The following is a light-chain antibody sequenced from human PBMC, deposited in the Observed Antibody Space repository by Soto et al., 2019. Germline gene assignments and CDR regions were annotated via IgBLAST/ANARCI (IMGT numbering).Light chain of an antibody. CDR2: DAS. Sequence: VLTQSPGTLSLSPGEGATLSCRASQRVASDLAWYLQKPGQPPRLLIYDASIRATGIPDRISGSGSERDFALTISRLEPEDAAVYYCQQYLNSPRTFGQGTKLEIK. CDR1: QRVASD. V-gene: IGKV3-20*01. CDR3: QQYLNSPRT. J-gene: IGKJ1*01.